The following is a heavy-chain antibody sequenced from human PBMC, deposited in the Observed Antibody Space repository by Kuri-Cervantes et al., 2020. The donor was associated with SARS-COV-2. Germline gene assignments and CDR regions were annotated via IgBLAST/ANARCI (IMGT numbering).Heavy chain of an antibody. CDR3: ARDXETSWYFDL. D-gene: IGHD1-7*01. CDR2: TYYRSKWYN. V-gene: IGHV6-1*01. CDR1: GDSFSSNSAX. Sequence: SETLSXXCATSGDSFSSNSAXWNWIRQSPSRGLXXLGRTYYRSKWYNDYAVSVKSXITINPXXSKNQFSLQLNSVTPEDXAVYYCARDXETSWYFDLWGRGTLVTVSS. J-gene: IGHJ2*01.